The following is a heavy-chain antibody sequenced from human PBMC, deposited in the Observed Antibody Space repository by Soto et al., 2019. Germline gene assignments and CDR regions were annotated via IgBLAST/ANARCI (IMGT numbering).Heavy chain of an antibody. J-gene: IGHJ6*02. V-gene: IGHV5-51*01. D-gene: IGHD3-9*01. CDR2: IYPGDSDT. CDR1: GYSFTSYW. CDR3: VRGSLTGYHHVSYYYYGMDV. Sequence: GESLKISCKGSGYSFTSYWIGWVRQMPGKGLEWMGIIYPGDSDTRYSPSFQGQVTISADKSISTAYLQWSSLKASDTAMYYCVRGSLTGYHHVSYYYYGMDVWGQGTTVTVSS.